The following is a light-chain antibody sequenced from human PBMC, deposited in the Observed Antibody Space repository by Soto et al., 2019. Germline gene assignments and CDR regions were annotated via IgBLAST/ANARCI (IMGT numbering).Light chain of an antibody. CDR1: SSNIGSNT. J-gene: IGLJ3*02. CDR3: AAWDASLNGPV. CDR2: TNN. V-gene: IGLV1-44*01. Sequence: QSVLTQPPSASGTPGQRVTISCSGSSSNIGSNTVNWYQQLPGTAPKLLIYTNNQRPSGVPDRFSGSKSGTSASLAISGLPSEDEAGYYCAAWDASLNGPVFGGGTKVTVL.